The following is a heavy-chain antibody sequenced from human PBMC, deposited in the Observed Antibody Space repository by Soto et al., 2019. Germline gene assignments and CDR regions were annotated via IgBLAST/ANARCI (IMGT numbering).Heavy chain of an antibody. J-gene: IGHJ4*02. V-gene: IGHV1-2*02. CDR1: GYTFTGYY. CDR2: INPNSGGT. CDR3: ARVPTSIAAAGTLDY. Sequence: ASVKVSCKASGYTFTGYYMHWVRQAPGQGLEWMGWINPNSGGTNYAQKFQGRVSMTRDTSIRTAYMELTRLRSDDTAVYYCARVPTSIAAAGTLDYWGQGTLVTVSS. D-gene: IGHD6-13*01.